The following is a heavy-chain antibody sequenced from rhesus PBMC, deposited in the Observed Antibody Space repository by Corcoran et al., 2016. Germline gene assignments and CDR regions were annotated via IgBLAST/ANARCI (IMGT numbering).Heavy chain of an antibody. CDR2: IYWDDSK. CDR1: GFSISTTGTG. V-gene: IGHV2-95*01. J-gene: IGHJ4*01. D-gene: IGHD3-3*01. Sequence: QVTLKESGPALVKPTQTLTLTCTFSGFSISTTGTGAGWIRQPPGKALEWLASIYWDDSKYYSTSLKSRLTISKDTSKNQVVLTMTNMDPVDTATYYCARVQESWTRGFDYWGQGVLVTVSS. CDR3: ARVQESWTRGFDY.